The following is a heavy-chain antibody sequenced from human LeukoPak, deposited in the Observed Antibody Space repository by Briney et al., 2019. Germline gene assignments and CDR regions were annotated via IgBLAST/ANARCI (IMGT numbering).Heavy chain of an antibody. CDR3: ARGVYIAAAQYGY. Sequence: SETLSLTCTVSGGSISSYYWSWIRQPPGKGLERIGYIYYSGTTNYNPSLKSRVTISVDTSKNQFSLKLSSVTAADTAVYYCARGVYIAAAQYGYWGQGALVTVSS. CDR1: GGSISSYY. CDR2: IYYSGTT. J-gene: IGHJ4*02. V-gene: IGHV4-59*01. D-gene: IGHD6-13*01.